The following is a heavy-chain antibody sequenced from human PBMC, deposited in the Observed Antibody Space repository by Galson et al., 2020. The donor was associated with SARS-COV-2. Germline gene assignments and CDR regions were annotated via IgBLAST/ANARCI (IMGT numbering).Heavy chain of an antibody. CDR3: AKDLEQGPRICEI. CDR2: INSNGDRT. V-gene: IGHV3-64D*06. D-gene: IGHD3-3*02. J-gene: IGHJ3*02. Sequence: GESLKISCSASGFTLSNYAMHWVRQAPGKGLESVSCINSNGDRTYYADSVKGRFTIPRDTSKNTLYLQMSSLRDEDTAIYYCAKDLEQGPRICEIWGQGTMVTVSS. CDR1: GFTLSNYA.